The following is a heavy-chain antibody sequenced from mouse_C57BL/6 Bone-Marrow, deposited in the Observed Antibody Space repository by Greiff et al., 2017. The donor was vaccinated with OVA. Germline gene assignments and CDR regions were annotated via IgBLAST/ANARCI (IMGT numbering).Heavy chain of an antibody. CDR3: ARDYDSPFAY. V-gene: IGHV3-6*01. D-gene: IGHD2-3*01. Sequence: DVHLVESGPGLVKPSQSLSLTCSVTGYSITSGYYWNWIRQFPGNKLEWMGYISYDGSNNYNPSLKNRISITRDTSKNQFFLKLNSVTTEDTATYYCARDYDSPFAYWGQGTLVTVSA. CDR2: ISYDGSN. CDR1: GYSITSGYY. J-gene: IGHJ3*01.